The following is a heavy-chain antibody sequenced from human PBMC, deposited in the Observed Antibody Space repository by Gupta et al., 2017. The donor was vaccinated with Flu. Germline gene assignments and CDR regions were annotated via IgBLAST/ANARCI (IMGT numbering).Heavy chain of an antibody. CDR1: GGSISSYY. J-gene: IGHJ6*02. CDR3: AKNDATYSSSGYGYYYYGMDV. Sequence: QVQLQESGPGLVKPSETLSLTCTVSGGSISSYYWSWIRQPPGKGLEWIGYIYYSRSTNYNPSLKSRVTIAVDTSKNQFSLKLSSVTAADTAVYYCAKNDATYSSSGYGYYYYGMDVWGQGTTVTVSS. CDR2: IYYSRST. V-gene: IGHV4-59*01. D-gene: IGHD6-13*01.